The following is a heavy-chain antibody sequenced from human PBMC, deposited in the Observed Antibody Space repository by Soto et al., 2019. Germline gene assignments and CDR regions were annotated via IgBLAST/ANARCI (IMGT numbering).Heavy chain of an antibody. J-gene: IGHJ1*01. CDR1: GFTFSSYS. D-gene: IGHD6-13*01. V-gene: IGHV3-21*01. Sequence: GGSLRLSCAASGFTFSSYSMNWVRQAPGKGLEWVSSISSSSSYIYYADSVKGRFTISRDNAKNSLYLQMNSLRAEDTAVYYCARDDRAAAGQHWGQGTLVTVSS. CDR3: ARDDRAAAGQH. CDR2: ISSSSSYI.